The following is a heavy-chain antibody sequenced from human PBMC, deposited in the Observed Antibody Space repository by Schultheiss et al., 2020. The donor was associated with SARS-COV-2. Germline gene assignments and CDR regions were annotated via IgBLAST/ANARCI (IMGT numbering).Heavy chain of an antibody. D-gene: IGHD4-17*01. V-gene: IGHV1-2*02. CDR3: ARASTETLALPDDY. J-gene: IGHJ4*02. CDR2: INPNSGGT. CDR1: GYTFTGYY. Sequence: ASVKVSCKASGYTFTGYYMHWVRQAPGQGLEWMGWINPNSGGTNYAQKFQGRVTMTRDTSISTAYMELSRLRSDDTAVYYCARASTETLALPDDYWGQGTLVTVSS.